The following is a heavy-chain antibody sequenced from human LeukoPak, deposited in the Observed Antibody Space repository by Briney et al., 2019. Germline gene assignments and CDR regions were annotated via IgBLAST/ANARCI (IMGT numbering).Heavy chain of an antibody. CDR2: IHYSGST. J-gene: IGHJ4*02. V-gene: IGHV4-59*01. D-gene: IGHD6-13*01. CDR1: GGSISSYY. Sequence: SETLSLTCTVSGGSISSYYWSWIRQPPGKGLEWIGYIHYSGSTNYNPSLKSRVTISVDTSKNQFSLKLSSVTAADTAVYYCARVKVAAGIYYFDYWGQGTLVTVSS. CDR3: ARVKVAAGIYYFDY.